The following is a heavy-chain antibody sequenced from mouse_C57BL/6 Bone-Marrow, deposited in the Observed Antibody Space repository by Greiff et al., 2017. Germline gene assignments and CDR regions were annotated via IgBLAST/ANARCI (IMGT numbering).Heavy chain of an antibody. CDR2: IWRGGST. Sequence: VQGVESGPGLVQPSQSLSITCTVSGFSLTSYGVHWVRQSPGKGLEWLGVIWRGGSTDYNAAFMSRLSITKDNSKSQVFFKMNSLQADDTAIYYCANNYYGSSYDAMDYWGQGTSVTVSS. J-gene: IGHJ4*01. CDR1: GFSLTSYG. V-gene: IGHV2-5*01. D-gene: IGHD1-1*01. CDR3: ANNYYGSSYDAMDY.